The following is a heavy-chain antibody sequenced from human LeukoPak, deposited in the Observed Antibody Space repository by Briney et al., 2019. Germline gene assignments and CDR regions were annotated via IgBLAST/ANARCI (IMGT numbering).Heavy chain of an antibody. CDR1: GYTLTELS. CDR3: ATVYNWNWFDP. J-gene: IGHJ5*02. V-gene: IGHV1-24*01. D-gene: IGHD1-1*01. CDR2: FDPEDGET. Sequence: GASLKVSCKVSGYTLTELSMHWVRQAPGKGLEWMGGFDPEDGETIYAQKFQGRVTMTEDTSTDTAYMELISLRSEDTAVYYCATVYNWNWFDPWGQGTLVTVSS.